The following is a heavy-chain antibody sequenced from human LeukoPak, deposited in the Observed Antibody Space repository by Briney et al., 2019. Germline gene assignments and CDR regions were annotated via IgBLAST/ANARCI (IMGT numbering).Heavy chain of an antibody. V-gene: IGHV3-53*01. Sequence: GGSLRLSCAASGFTVSSNYMSWVRQAPGKGLEWVSVIYSGGSTYYADSVKGRFTISRDNSKNTLYLQMNSPRAEDTAVNYCARSDYYDSRALDYWGQGTLVTVSS. CDR1: GFTVSSNY. CDR3: ARSDYYDSRALDY. J-gene: IGHJ4*02. D-gene: IGHD3-22*01. CDR2: IYSGGST.